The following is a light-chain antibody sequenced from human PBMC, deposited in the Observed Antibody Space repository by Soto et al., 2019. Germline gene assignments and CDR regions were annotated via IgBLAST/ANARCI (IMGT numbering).Light chain of an antibody. CDR1: STDVGRYNY. CDR3: NSYTSSTAYV. J-gene: IGLJ1*01. CDR2: EVS. Sequence: QSVMAPPPSVPGSPRRPIAISCTGASTDVGRYNYVSWYQLHPGNAPNLIIYEVSNRPSGVSNRFSGSKSGHTASLTISGLRAEEEADYYCNSYTSSTAYVFGTGNKVTAL. V-gene: IGLV2-14*01.